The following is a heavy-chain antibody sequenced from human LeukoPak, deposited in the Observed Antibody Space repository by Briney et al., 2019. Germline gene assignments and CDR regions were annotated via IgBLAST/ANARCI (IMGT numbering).Heavy chain of an antibody. V-gene: IGHV4-4*09. Sequence: SETLSLTCTVSGGSISSYYWSWIRQPPGKGLEWIGYIYTSGSTNYNPSLKSRVTISVDTSKNQFSLKLSSVTAADTAVYYCARGGHSYSYLIDYWGQGTLVTVSS. CDR1: GGSISSYY. D-gene: IGHD5-18*01. J-gene: IGHJ4*02. CDR2: IYTSGST. CDR3: ARGGHSYSYLIDY.